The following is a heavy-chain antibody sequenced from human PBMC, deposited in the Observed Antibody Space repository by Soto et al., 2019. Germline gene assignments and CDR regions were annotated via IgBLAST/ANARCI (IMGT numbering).Heavy chain of an antibody. CDR2: TFYRSKWYN. V-gene: IGHV6-1*01. D-gene: IGHD2-15*01. J-gene: IGHJ4*02. CDR3: ARERCSGDSCYTFDY. CDR1: GDSVSSNSAA. Sequence: SQTLSLTCAISGDSVSSNSAAWNWIRQSPSRGLEWLGRTFYRSKWYNDYALSVKSRLTINPDTSKNQFSLQLNSVTPEDTAIYHCARERCSGDSCYTFDYWGQGTLVTVSS.